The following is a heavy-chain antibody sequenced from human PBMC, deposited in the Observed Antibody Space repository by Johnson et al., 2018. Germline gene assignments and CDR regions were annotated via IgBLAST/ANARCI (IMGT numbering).Heavy chain of an antibody. D-gene: IGHD3-10*01. Sequence: QVQLRESGPGLVKPSGTLSLTCAVSGGSISSSKWWSWVRQPPGKGLAWIGGIPHTGSTKYNTSLKSRVTISLAKSKNQFSLKLTSVTAADTAFYYWARGLGDTSGSDYWGQGLLVTVSS. CDR3: ARGLGDTSGSDY. J-gene: IGHJ4*02. CDR1: GGSISSSKW. V-gene: IGHV4-4*02. CDR2: IPHTGST.